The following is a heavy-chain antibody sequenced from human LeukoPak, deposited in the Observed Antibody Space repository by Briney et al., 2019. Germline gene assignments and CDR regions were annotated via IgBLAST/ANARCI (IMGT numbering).Heavy chain of an antibody. D-gene: IGHD3-16*01. CDR1: GFTFSSYN. V-gene: IGHV3-21*04. Sequence: PGGSLRLSCAASGFTFSSYNMNWVRQTPGKGLEWVSPISSSSSFIYYADSVKGRFTISRHNSKNTLYLQMNSLRAEDTAVYYCAREVGGSAFDIWGQGTMVTVSS. CDR2: ISSSSSFI. CDR3: AREVGGSAFDI. J-gene: IGHJ3*02.